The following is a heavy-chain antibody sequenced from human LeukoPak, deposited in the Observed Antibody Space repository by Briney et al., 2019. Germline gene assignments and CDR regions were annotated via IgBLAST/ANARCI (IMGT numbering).Heavy chain of an antibody. V-gene: IGHV3-30*18. CDR1: GFTFSSYG. Sequence: SGGSLRLSCAASGFTFSSYGMHWVRQAPGKGLEWVAVISYDGSNKYYADSVKGRFTISRDNSKNTLYLQMNSLRAEDTAVYYCAKTPDSSGYDYYFDYWGQGTLVTVSS. D-gene: IGHD3-22*01. J-gene: IGHJ4*02. CDR2: ISYDGSNK. CDR3: AKTPDSSGYDYYFDY.